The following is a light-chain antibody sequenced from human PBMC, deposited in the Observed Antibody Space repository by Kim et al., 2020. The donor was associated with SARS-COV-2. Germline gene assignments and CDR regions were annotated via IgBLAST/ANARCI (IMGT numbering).Light chain of an antibody. Sequence: AIQLTQSPSSLSASVGDRVTMTCRASQGIGYALAWYQQKPGKPPQVLIYDASSLQSGVPSRFGGSQSGTDFTLTITSLQPEDFATYYCQQFNSFPLTFGGGTKVDIK. V-gene: IGKV1-13*02. CDR1: QGIGYA. CDR3: QQFNSFPLT. CDR2: DAS. J-gene: IGKJ4*01.